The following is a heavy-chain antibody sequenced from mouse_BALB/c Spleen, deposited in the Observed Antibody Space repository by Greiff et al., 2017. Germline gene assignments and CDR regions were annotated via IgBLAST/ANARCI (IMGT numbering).Heavy chain of an antibody. CDR2: ILPGSGST. CDR3: ARTARATPWFAY. D-gene: IGHD3-1*01. J-gene: IGHJ3*01. CDR1: GYTFSSYW. V-gene: IGHV1-9*01. Sequence: QVQLKQSGAELMKPGASVKISCKATGYTFSSYWIEWVKQRPGHGLEWIGEILPGSGSTNYNEKFKGKATFTADTSSNTAYMQLSSLTSEDSAVYYCARTARATPWFAYWGQGTLVTVSA.